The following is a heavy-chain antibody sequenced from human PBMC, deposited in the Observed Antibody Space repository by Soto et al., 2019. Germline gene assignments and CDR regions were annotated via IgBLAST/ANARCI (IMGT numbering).Heavy chain of an antibody. CDR3: ARDPAVAGALWYYFDN. V-gene: IGHV3-33*01. CDR1: GFSFRSYG. J-gene: IGHJ4*02. Sequence: GGSLRLSCAASGFSFRSYGMHWVRQAPGKGLEWVAVVWYDGSDKYYADSVKGRFTISRDNSKNTLYLQMNSLRAEDTAVYYCARDPAVAGALWYYFDNWGQGTLVTVSS. CDR2: VWYDGSDK. D-gene: IGHD6-19*01.